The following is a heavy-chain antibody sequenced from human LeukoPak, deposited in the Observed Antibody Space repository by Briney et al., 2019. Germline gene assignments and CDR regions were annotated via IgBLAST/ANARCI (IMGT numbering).Heavy chain of an antibody. CDR3: TRGIARVVDY. V-gene: IGHV3-49*03. Sequence: GSLRLSCAASGFTFGDYDVSWFRQAPGKGLEWVCFIKSKAYGATTEYAASVKGRFSISRDDSKSIAYLQMNSLKTEDTSVYYCTRGIARVVDYWGQGTLVTVSS. CDR1: GFTFGDYD. J-gene: IGHJ4*02. CDR2: IKSKAYGATT. D-gene: IGHD2-15*01.